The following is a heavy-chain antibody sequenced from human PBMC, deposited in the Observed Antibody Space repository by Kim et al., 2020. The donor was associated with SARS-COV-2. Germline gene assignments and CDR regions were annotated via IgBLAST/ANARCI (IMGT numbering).Heavy chain of an antibody. J-gene: IGHJ4*02. D-gene: IGHD3-22*01. V-gene: IGHV3-23*01. CDR2: GGGKP. CDR3: AKTQGYCDY. Sequence: GGGKPNYADSVKGRFTISRNNSKNTPYLQMNSVRAEDTAVYYCAKTQGYCDYWGQGTLLTVSS.